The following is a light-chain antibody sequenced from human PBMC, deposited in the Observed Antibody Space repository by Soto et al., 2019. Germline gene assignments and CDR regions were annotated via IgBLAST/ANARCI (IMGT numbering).Light chain of an antibody. V-gene: IGKV3-20*01. CDR3: QQYGSSGT. CDR2: GAS. J-gene: IGKJ1*01. Sequence: EIVLTQSPGTLSLSPWERATLSCRASQSVSNNYLAWYQQKPGQAPRLLIYGASNRATGIPDRFSGSGSGTDFTLTINRLEPEDFAVYYCQQYGSSGTFGQGTKVDIK. CDR1: QSVSNNY.